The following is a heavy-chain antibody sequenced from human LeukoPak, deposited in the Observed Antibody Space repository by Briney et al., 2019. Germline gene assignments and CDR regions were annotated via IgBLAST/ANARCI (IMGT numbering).Heavy chain of an antibody. CDR3: ARGYRGSSSWYGVDP. J-gene: IGHJ5*02. Sequence: SETLSLTCTVSGYSISSGYYWGWIRQPPGKGLEWIGSIYHSGSTNYNPSLKSRVTISVDTSKNQFSLKLTSVTAADTAVYYCARGYRGSSSWYGVDPWGQGTLVTVSS. D-gene: IGHD6-13*01. V-gene: IGHV4-38-2*02. CDR2: IYHSGST. CDR1: GYSISSGYY.